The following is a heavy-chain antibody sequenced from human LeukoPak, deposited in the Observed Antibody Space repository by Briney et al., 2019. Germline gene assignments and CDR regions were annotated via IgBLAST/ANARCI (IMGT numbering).Heavy chain of an antibody. CDR3: ASNKIRALWFGELSG. V-gene: IGHV1-69*06. D-gene: IGHD3-10*01. J-gene: IGHJ4*02. Sequence: SVKVSCKASGGTFSSYAISWVRQAPGQGLEWMGGIIPIFGTANYAQKFQGRVTITADKSTGTAYMELSSLRSEDTAVYYCASNKIRALWFGELSGWGQGTLVTVSS. CDR1: GGTFSSYA. CDR2: IIPIFGTA.